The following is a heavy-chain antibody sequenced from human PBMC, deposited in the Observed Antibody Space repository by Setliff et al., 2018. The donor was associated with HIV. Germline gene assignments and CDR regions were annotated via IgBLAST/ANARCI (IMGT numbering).Heavy chain of an antibody. J-gene: IGHJ4*02. CDR1: GFTFSSYA. V-gene: IGHV3-23*01. D-gene: IGHD3-9*01. CDR2: ISGSGGST. Sequence: PGGSLRLSCAASGFTFSSYAMSWVRQAPGKGLEWVSAISGSGGSTYYADSVKGRFTISRDNSKNTLYLQMSSLRAEDTAVYYCAKGGILTGYSPVRFDYWGQGTLVTVSS. CDR3: AKGGILTGYSPVRFDY.